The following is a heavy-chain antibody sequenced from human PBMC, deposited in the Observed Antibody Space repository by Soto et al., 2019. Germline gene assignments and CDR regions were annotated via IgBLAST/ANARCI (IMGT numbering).Heavy chain of an antibody. Sequence: QVQLVQSGAEVKKPGASVKVSCKASGYTFTSYDTNWVRQATGQGLEWMGWMNPNSGNTGYAQKFQGRVTMTRNTSISTAYMELSRLRSEDTAVYYCARGRRWVVTAASTYMDGWGKGTTVTVSS. CDR2: MNPNSGNT. V-gene: IGHV1-8*01. J-gene: IGHJ6*03. CDR3: ARGRRWVVTAASTYMDG. D-gene: IGHD2-2*01. CDR1: GYTFTSYD.